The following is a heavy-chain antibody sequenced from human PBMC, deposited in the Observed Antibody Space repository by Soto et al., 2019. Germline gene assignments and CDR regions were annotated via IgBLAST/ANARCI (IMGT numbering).Heavy chain of an antibody. D-gene: IGHD6-13*01. CDR2: ISSSSSYI. V-gene: IGHV3-21*01. CDR1: GFTFSSYS. Sequence: GESLKISCAASGFTFSSYSMNWVRQAPGKGLEWVSSISSSSSYIYYADSVKGRFTISRDNAKNSLYLQMNSLRAEDTAVYYCAREAEIAAATDWGQGTLVTVSS. CDR3: AREAEIAAATD. J-gene: IGHJ4*02.